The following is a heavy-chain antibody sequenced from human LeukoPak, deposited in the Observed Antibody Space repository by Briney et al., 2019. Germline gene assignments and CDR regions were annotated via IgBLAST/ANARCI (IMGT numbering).Heavy chain of an antibody. V-gene: IGHV4-4*07. J-gene: IGHJ4*02. Sequence: PSETLSLTCTVSGDSFSTDYWRWSWIRQPGGKGLEWIGHIYTNGSTNYNPSLKSRVTMSADTSKNHFSLKLNSVTAADTAVYYCASSFWSGYHFDNWGQGTLVTVSS. CDR1: GDSFSTDY. CDR2: IYTNGST. D-gene: IGHD3-3*01. CDR3: ASSFWSGYHFDN.